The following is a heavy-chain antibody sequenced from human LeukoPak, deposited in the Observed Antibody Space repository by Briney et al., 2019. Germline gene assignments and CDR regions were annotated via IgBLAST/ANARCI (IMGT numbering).Heavy chain of an antibody. J-gene: IGHJ4*02. V-gene: IGHV1-18*04. D-gene: IGHD3-22*01. Sequence: GASVKVSCKASGYTFTGYYMHWVRQAPGQGLEWVGWISAYNGNTNYAQKLQGRVTMTTDTSTSTAYMELRSLRSDDTAVYYCARDYYYDSSGYYYPFDYWGQGTLVTVSS. CDR2: ISAYNGNT. CDR1: GYTFTGYY. CDR3: ARDYYYDSSGYYYPFDY.